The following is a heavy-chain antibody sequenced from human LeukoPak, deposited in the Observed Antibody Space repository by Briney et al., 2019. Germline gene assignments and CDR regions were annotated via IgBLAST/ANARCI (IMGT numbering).Heavy chain of an antibody. D-gene: IGHD4-17*01. Sequence: TSETLSLTCTVSSGSISTSNYYWGWVRQPPGKALEWIGYIYYSGSTNYNPSLKSRVTISVDTSKNQFSLKLSSVTAADTAVYYCARALRGWFDPWGQGTLVTVSS. CDR2: IYYSGST. V-gene: IGHV4-61*05. J-gene: IGHJ5*02. CDR1: SGSISTSNYY. CDR3: ARALRGWFDP.